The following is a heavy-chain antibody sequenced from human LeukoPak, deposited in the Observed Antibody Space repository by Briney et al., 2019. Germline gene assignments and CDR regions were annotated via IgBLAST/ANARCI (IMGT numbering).Heavy chain of an antibody. CDR2: IYTSGST. V-gene: IGHV4-61*02. J-gene: IGHJ4*02. D-gene: IGHD3-3*01. CDR1: GGSISSGSYY. Sequence: SETLSLTCTVSGGSISSGSYYWSWIRQPAGKGREWIGRIYTSGSTNYNPSLKSRVTISVDTSKNQFSLKLSSVTAADTAVYYCARGFATIFGVVTYFDYWGQGTLVTVSS. CDR3: ARGFATIFGVVTYFDY.